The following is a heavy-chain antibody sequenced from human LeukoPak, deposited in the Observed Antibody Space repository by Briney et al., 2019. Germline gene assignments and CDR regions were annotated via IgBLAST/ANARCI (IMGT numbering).Heavy chain of an antibody. V-gene: IGHV3-33*01. D-gene: IGHD3-10*01. J-gene: IGHJ4*02. CDR2: IWNDGSNK. CDR1: GFTFSIYG. CDR3: ARASGPFDY. Sequence: AGGSLRLSCAASGFTFSIYGMHWVRQAPGKGLEWVAVIWNDGSNKYYADSVKGRFTISRDNSKNTLYLQMNSLRAEDTAVYSCARASGPFDYWGQGTLVTVSS.